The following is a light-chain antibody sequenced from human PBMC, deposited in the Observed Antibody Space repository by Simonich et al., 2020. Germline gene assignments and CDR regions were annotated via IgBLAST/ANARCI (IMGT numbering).Light chain of an antibody. J-gene: IGKJ1*01. CDR1: QGISSY. CDR2: AAS. CDR3: QQYYSYSWT. Sequence: AIRMTQSPSSLSASTGDRVTITCRASQGISSYLAWYQQKPGKAPKLLIYAASTLQSGVPSRFRGSESGTDFTLTISCLQSEDFATYYCQQYYSYSWTFGQGTKVEIK. V-gene: IGKV1-8*01.